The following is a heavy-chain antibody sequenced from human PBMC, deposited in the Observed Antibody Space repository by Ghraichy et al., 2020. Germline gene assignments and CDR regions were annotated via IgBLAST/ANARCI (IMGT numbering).Heavy chain of an antibody. D-gene: IGHD2-2*01. CDR2: IYYSGST. J-gene: IGHJ6*02. V-gene: IGHV4-59*01. Sequence: SETLSLTCTVSGGSISSYYWSWIRQPPGKGLEWIGYIYYSGSTNYNPSLKSRVTISVDTSKNQFSLKLSSVTAADTAVYYCARDRVVVVPAAMRGGYYYGMDVWGQGTTVTVSS. CDR3: ARDRVVVVPAAMRGGYYYGMDV. CDR1: GGSISSYY.